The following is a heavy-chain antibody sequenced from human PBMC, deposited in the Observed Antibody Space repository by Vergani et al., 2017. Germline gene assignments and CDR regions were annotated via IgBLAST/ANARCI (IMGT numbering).Heavy chain of an antibody. V-gene: IGHV3-15*01. CDR1: GFTFSNAW. CDR2: IKSKTDGGTT. D-gene: IGHD3-22*01. J-gene: IGHJ4*02. Sequence: EVQLVESGGGLVKPGGSLRLSCAASGFTFSNAWMSWVRQAPGKGLEWVGRIKSKTDGGTTDYAAPVKGRFTISRDDSKNTLYLQMNSLKTEDTAVYYCTAKYYYDSSGYYRTLDYWGQGTLVTVSS. CDR3: TAKYYYDSSGYYRTLDY.